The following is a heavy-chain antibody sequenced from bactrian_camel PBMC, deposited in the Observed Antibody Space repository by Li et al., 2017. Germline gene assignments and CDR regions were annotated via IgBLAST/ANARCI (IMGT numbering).Heavy chain of an antibody. CDR1: GFAYSSYC. Sequence: VQLVESGGNSVQAGGSLRLSCVASGFAYSSYCKAWFRQVPGKGREGVAAIDNGGSRIYADSVKGRFTISQDNAKNMIYLQMNNLKPEDTAMYYCAADPRLSRLSCGRSWVQGPRSVNYYRGQGTQVTVS. J-gene: IGHJ4*01. CDR3: AADPRLSRLSCGRSWVQGPRSVNYY. V-gene: IGHV3S42*01. D-gene: IGHD6*01. CDR2: IDNGGSR.